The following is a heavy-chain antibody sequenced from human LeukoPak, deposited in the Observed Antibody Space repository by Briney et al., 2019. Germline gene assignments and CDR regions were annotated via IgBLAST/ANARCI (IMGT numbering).Heavy chain of an antibody. CDR1: GYTFTSYG. V-gene: IGHV1-18*01. CDR3: ARDDALVATGSFDY. Sequence: AASVKVSFKASGYTFTSYGINWVRQAPGQGLEWMGWISAYNGKTNYAQKLQGRVTMTTDTSTSTAYMELRSLRSDDTAVYYCARDDALVATGSFDYWGQGTLVTVSS. CDR2: ISAYNGKT. D-gene: IGHD5-12*01. J-gene: IGHJ4*02.